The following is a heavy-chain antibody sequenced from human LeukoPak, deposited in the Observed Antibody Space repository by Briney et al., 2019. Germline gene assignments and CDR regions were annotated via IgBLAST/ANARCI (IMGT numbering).Heavy chain of an antibody. CDR2: IYSIGST. CDR1: GGSINSYY. CDR3: AALNIATRPWCFDY. Sequence: PSDTLSLTCTVFGGSINSYYWSWIRQPPGKGLEWIGYIYSIGSTNYNPSLKSRVTISVDTSQNQFSLKLSSVTAADTAVYYCAALNIATRPWCFDYWGQGTLVTVSS. D-gene: IGHD6-6*01. J-gene: IGHJ4*02. V-gene: IGHV4-59*07.